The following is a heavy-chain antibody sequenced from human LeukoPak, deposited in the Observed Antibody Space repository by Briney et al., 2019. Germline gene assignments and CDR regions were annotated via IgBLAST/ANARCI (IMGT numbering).Heavy chain of an antibody. CDR1: GFTFSSYG. CDR2: IRYDGSNK. Sequence: PGGSLRLSCAASGFTFSSYGMHWVRQAPGKGLEWVAFIRYDGSNKCYADSVKGRFTISRDNSKNTLYLQMNSLRAEDTAVYYCAKDRSRIAVAGDYWGQGTLVTVSS. D-gene: IGHD6-19*01. CDR3: AKDRSRIAVAGDY. V-gene: IGHV3-30*02. J-gene: IGHJ4*02.